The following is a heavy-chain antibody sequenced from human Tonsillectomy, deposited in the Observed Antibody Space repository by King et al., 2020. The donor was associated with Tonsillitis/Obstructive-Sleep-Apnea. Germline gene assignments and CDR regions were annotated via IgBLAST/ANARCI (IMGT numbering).Heavy chain of an antibody. V-gene: IGHV3-30*01. CDR3: AREGVQYSNSPTPSDL. J-gene: IGHJ5*02. D-gene: IGHD6-6*01. CDR1: GFTFSNYA. CDR2: ISFDGINK. Sequence: QLVQSGGGVVQPGRSLRLSCAASGFTFSNYAMHWVRQAPGKGPQWMTVISFDGINKYYADPVRGRFTIPRDNSKNTLFLQMHSLGVEAMAVYYCAREGVQYSNSPTPSDLWSQGTLVTASS.